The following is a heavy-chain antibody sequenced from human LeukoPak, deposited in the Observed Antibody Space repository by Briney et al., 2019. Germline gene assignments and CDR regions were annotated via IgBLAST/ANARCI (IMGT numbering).Heavy chain of an antibody. CDR2: ISGNSIGK. Sequence: PGGSLRLSCTVSGFTFSTYAMSWVRQAPGKGLEWVSGISGNSIGKYYADSVKGRFTICRDNPKNTLYLQMNSLRGEDTAIYYCATRQEYCGGDCFTWFDPWGQGTLVTVSS. D-gene: IGHD2-21*01. CDR1: GFTFSTYA. J-gene: IGHJ5*02. CDR3: ATRQEYCGGDCFTWFDP. V-gene: IGHV3-23*01.